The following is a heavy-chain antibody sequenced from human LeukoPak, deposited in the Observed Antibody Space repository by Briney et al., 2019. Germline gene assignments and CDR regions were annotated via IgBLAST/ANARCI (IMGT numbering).Heavy chain of an antibody. Sequence: GGSLRLSCTVSGFIFSDFSMSWVRQAPGKGLEWVTFTQYDGSIKYYADSVKGRFTISRDNSKNTLYLQMNSLRAEDTAVYYCARSLTMVRGYDYWGQGTLVTVPS. CDR2: TQYDGSIK. V-gene: IGHV3-30*04. CDR3: ARSLTMVRGYDY. CDR1: GFIFSDFS. D-gene: IGHD3-10*01. J-gene: IGHJ4*02.